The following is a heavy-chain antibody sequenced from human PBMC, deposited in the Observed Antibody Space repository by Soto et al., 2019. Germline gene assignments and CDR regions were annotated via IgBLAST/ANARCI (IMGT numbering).Heavy chain of an antibody. CDR2: IYYNGST. D-gene: IGHD3-3*01. CDR3: ARSSYDSFYYYYGLDV. CDR1: SPSITSHY. J-gene: IGHJ6*02. Sequence: SGTLSLTCALNSPSITSHYWSWIDKPPGKGLEWIGYIYYNGSTNYNPSLKSRVTMSVDTSKNQFSLKLSSVTAADTAVYYCARSSYDSFYYYYGLDVWGQGTTVT. V-gene: IGHV4-59*11.